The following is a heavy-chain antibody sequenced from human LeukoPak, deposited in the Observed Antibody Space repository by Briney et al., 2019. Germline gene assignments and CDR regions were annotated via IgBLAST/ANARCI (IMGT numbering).Heavy chain of an antibody. J-gene: IGHJ4*02. CDR3: ARDSSGWYLGDY. CDR1: GYTFTNYG. CDR2: ISAYNGDT. Sequence: ASVKVSCKASGYTFTNYGISWVRQAPGQGLEWMGWISAYNGDTNYAQMLQGRVTLTTDASTNTAYMELRSLRSDDTAVYYCARDSSGWYLGDYWGQGTLVTVSS. V-gene: IGHV1-18*01. D-gene: IGHD6-19*01.